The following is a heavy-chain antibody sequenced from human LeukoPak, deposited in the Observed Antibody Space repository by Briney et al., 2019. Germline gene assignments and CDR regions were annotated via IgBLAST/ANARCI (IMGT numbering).Heavy chain of an antibody. CDR3: AKEPYCSSTSCYSLTDY. J-gene: IGHJ4*02. D-gene: IGHD2-2*01. CDR2: ISGSGGST. CDR1: GFTFSSYA. V-gene: IGHV3-23*01. Sequence: PGGSLRLSCAASGFTFSSYAMSWVRQAPGKGPEWVSAISGSGGSTYYADSVKGRFTISRDNSKNTLYLQMNSLRAEDTAVYYCAKEPYCSSTSCYSLTDYWGQGTLVTVSS.